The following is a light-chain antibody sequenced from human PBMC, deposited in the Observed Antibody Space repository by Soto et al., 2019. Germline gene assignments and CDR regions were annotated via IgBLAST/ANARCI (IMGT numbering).Light chain of an antibody. V-gene: IGKV3-20*01. CDR2: GAS. J-gene: IGKJ1*01. CDR3: QQYSSSPAT. CDR1: QSISRY. Sequence: EIVMTQYPATLSVSPGERATLPWGASQSISRYLAWYQQKPGHVPRLLIYGASSRATGIPDRFSGSGSGTDFTLTISRLEPEDFAVYYCQQYSSSPATFGQGTKV.